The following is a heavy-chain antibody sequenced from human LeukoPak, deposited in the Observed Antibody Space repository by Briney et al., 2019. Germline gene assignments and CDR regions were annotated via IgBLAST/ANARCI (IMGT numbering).Heavy chain of an antibody. D-gene: IGHD6-19*01. CDR1: GFTFSSHA. V-gene: IGHV3-23*01. CDR2: LSGSGGST. CDR3: ASSASGWYNFDY. Sequence: GGSLRLSCAASGFTFSSHAMSWVRQXPGKGLEWVSALSGSGGSTSYADSVKGRFTISRDNSKNTLYLQMSSLRAEDTAVYYCASSASGWYNFDYWDQGTLVTVSS. J-gene: IGHJ4*02.